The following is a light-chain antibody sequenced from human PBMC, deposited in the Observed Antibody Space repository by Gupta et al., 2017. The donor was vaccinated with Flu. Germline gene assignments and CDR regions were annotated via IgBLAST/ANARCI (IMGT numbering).Light chain of an antibody. J-gene: IGLJ3*02. V-gene: IGLV2-23*01. Sequence: QSALPQPASVSGSPGQSITIPCTGTSSDVGSYNLVSWYQQHPSKAPKLMIYEASKRPSGVSDRFSGSKSGNTASVTISGLQAEDEADYYCCSYAGSSTWVFGGGTKLTVL. CDR1: SSDVGSYNL. CDR2: EAS. CDR3: CSYAGSSTWV.